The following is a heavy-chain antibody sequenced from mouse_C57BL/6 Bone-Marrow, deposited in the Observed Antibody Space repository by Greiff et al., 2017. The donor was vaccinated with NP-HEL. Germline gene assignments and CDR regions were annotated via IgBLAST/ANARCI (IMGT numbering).Heavy chain of an antibody. J-gene: IGHJ3*01. CDR2: ISSGGSYT. Sequence: EVQRVESGGDLVKPGGSLKLSCAASGFTFSSYGMSWVRKTPDKRLEWVATISSGGSYTYYPDSVKGRFTISRDNAKNTLYLQMSSLKSEDTAMYYCASPYEYDVAWFAYWGQETLVTVSA. CDR1: GFTFSSYG. V-gene: IGHV5-6*01. D-gene: IGHD2-4*01. CDR3: ASPYEYDVAWFAY.